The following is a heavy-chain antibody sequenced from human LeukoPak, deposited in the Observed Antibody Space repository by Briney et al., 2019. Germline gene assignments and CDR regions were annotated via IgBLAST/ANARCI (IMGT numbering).Heavy chain of an antibody. D-gene: IGHD5-12*01. V-gene: IGHV1-2*06. CDR2: IHPNTGGT. J-gene: IGHJ4*02. CDR3: ARAGYSGYDLDY. CDR1: GYIFTGYY. Sequence: ASVKISCKASGYIFTGYYMHWVRQAPGQGLEWMGRIHPNTGGTDYAQKFQGMVTMTRDTSISTAYMELSSLTSDDTAVYHCARAGYSGYDLDYWGQGTLVTVSS.